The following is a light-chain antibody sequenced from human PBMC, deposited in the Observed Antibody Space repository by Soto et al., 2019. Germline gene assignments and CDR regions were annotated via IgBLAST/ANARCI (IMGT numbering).Light chain of an antibody. CDR1: QSISSW. CDR3: QQYNGYSWT. J-gene: IGKJ1*01. V-gene: IGKV1-5*01. Sequence: DIQMTQSPSSLSASVGDRVTITCRASQSISSWLAWYQQKPGKAPKLLIYDASSLESGVPSRVSGSGSGTEFSLTITSLQPDDSAMYYCQQYNGYSWTFGRGTKVDIK. CDR2: DAS.